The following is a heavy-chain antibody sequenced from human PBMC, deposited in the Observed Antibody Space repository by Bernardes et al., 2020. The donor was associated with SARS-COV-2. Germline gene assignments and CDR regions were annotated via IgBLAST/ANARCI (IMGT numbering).Heavy chain of an antibody. V-gene: IGHV3-64D*06. CDR2: ISSDGGNT. Sequence: GGSLRLSCSASGFTFSSYSMHWVRQAPGKGLEYVSGISSDGGNTWYTDSVKGRFTISRDNSRNMLSLQMSTLRAEDSAVYYCVKITVNGGSIDYWGQGTLVTVSS. CDR3: VKITVNGGSIDY. D-gene: IGHD3-10*01. J-gene: IGHJ4*02. CDR1: GFTFSSYS.